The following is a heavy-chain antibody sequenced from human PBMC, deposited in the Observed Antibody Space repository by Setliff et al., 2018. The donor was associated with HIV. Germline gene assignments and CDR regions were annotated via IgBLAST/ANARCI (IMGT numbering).Heavy chain of an antibody. CDR3: ARNGQLWSSDAFDI. D-gene: IGHD5-18*01. V-gene: IGHV1-46*01. CDR1: GYTFTSYY. Sequence: GASVKVSCKASGYTFTSYYMHWVRQAPGQGLEWMGIINPSGGSTNYAQKFQGRVTITTDESTSTAYMELSSLRSEDTAVYYCARNGQLWSSDAFDIWGQGTMVTVSS. CDR2: INPSGGST. J-gene: IGHJ3*02.